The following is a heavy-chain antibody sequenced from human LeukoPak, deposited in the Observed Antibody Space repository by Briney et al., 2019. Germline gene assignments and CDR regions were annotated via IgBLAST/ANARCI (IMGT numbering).Heavy chain of an antibody. CDR2: INWNGDDS. Sequence: GGSLRLSCEASGSTFDDFGMSWVRQAPGKGLEWVSGINWNGDDSGHADSVKGRFTISRDNAKNSLYLQMNSLRVEDTGLYFCARGWVGELADVWGQGTMVTVSS. J-gene: IGHJ3*01. CDR1: GSTFDDFG. CDR3: ARGWVGELADV. D-gene: IGHD3-10*01. V-gene: IGHV3-20*04.